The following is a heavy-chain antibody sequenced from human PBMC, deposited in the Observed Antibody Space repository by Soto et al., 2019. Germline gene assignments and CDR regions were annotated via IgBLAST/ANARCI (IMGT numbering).Heavy chain of an antibody. CDR2: IIPIFGTA. V-gene: IGHV1-69*13. CDR1: GGTFSSYA. CDR3: ARAVVGPTPLYPFDI. D-gene: IGHD1-26*01. J-gene: IGHJ3*02. Sequence: ASVKVSCKASGGTFSSYAISWVRQAPGQGLEWMGGIIPIFGTANYAQKFQGRVTITADESTSTAYMELSSLRSEDTAVYYCARAVVGPTPLYPFDIWGQGTMVTVS.